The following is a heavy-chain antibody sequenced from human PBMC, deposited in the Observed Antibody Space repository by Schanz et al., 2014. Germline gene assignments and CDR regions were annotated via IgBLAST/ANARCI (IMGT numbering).Heavy chain of an antibody. CDR2: LTGSGTTT. CDR3: AKVLSSVGGFDY. Sequence: EVQLLDSGGGLVQPGGSLRLSCAASGFSFRKSAMSWVRQAPGKGMEWVAALTGSGTTTYCADSMKGRFTISRDNSKNTLDLQVNSLRAEDAAIYSGAKVLSSVGGFDYWGQGSLVTVSP. V-gene: IGHV3-23*01. D-gene: IGHD2-15*01. CDR1: GFSFRKSA. J-gene: IGHJ4*02.